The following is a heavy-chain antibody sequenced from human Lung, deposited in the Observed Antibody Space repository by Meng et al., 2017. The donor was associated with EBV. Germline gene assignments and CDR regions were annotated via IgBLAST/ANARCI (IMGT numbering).Heavy chain of an antibody. J-gene: IGHJ4*02. CDR3: AREWCSGGSCYPDY. V-gene: IGHV4-30-4*01. Sequence: QGPRQEPGPGLVKPSQTLSPTCTVSGGSISSGDYYWSWIRQPPGKGLEWIGYIYYSGSTYYNPSLKSRVTISVDTSKNQFSLKLSSVTAADTAVYYCAREWCSGGSCYPDYWGQGTLVTVSS. CDR1: GGSISSGDYY. D-gene: IGHD2-15*01. CDR2: IYYSGST.